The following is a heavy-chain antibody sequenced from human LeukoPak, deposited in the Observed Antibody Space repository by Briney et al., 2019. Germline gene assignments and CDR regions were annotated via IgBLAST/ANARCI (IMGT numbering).Heavy chain of an antibody. J-gene: IGHJ4*02. D-gene: IGHD5-12*01. CDR1: GFTFSHCW. CDR2: VTHDGSGT. Sequence: GGSLRLSCVASGFTFSHCWMHWFRQVPGKGLVWVARVTHDGSGTSYADSVKGRFTISRDNAKNTLYLEMNSLRVEDTAMYYCVRDTTPFGYSYDSWGQGTLVTVSS. V-gene: IGHV3-74*01. CDR3: VRDTTPFGYSYDS.